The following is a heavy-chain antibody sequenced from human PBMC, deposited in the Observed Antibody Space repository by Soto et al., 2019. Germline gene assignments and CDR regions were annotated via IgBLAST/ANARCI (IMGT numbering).Heavy chain of an antibody. CDR2: IPSRGRP. J-gene: IGHJ5*02. CDR3: ARDTYSGYDFGL. Sequence: PSETLSLTCSVSGASVAGGSYYWSWVRQPPGKGLEWIGYIPSRGRPFYNPSLTSRGTISADTSKNQLSLQLTSVTAADTAVYYCARDTYSGYDFGLWGQGTLDTVSS. V-gene: IGHV4-30-4*01. D-gene: IGHD5-12*01. CDR1: GASVAGGSYY.